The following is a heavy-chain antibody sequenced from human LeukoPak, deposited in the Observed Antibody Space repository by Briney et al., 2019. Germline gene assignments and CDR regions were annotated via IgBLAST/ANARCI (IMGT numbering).Heavy chain of an antibody. J-gene: IGHJ3*02. D-gene: IGHD3-22*01. CDR2: INPSGGST. CDR3: ASILRRYDSSGNDAFDI. V-gene: IGHV1-46*01. Sequence: ASVKVSCKASGYTFTSYYMHWVRQAPGQGLEWMGIINPSGGSTSYAQKFQGRFTMTSDTSTSTVYMELSSLRSEDTAVYYCASILRRYDSSGNDAFDIWGQGTMVTVSS. CDR1: GYTFTSYY.